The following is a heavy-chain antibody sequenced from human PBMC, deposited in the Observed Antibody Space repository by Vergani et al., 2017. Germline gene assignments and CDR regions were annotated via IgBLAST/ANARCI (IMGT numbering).Heavy chain of an antibody. V-gene: IGHV4-39*07. CDR3: ARDREDYGDSRRSRRFDP. CDR2: IYYSGST. Sequence: QLQLQESGPGLVKPSETLSLTCTVSGGSISSSSYYWGWIRQPPGKGLEWIGSIYYSGSTYYNPSLKSRVTISVDTSKNQFSLKLSSVTAADTAVYYCARDREDYGDSRRSRRFDPWGQGTLVTVSS. J-gene: IGHJ5*02. CDR1: GGSISSSSYY. D-gene: IGHD4-17*01.